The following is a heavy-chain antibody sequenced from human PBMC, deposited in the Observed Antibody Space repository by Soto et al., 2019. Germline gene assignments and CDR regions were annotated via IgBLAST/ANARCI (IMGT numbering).Heavy chain of an antibody. CDR3: ARAVLRYFDWPSIYYFDY. CDR1: GGSISSYY. CDR2: IYYSGST. V-gene: IGHV4-59*01. Sequence: SETLSLTCTVSGGSISSYYWSWIRQPPGKGLEWIGYIYYSGSTNYNPSLKSRVTISVDTSKNQFSLKLSSVTAADTAVYYCARAVLRYFDWPSIYYFDYWGQGTLVAVSS. J-gene: IGHJ4*02. D-gene: IGHD3-9*01.